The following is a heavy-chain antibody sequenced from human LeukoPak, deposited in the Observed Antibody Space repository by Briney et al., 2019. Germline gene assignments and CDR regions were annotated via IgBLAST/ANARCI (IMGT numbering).Heavy chain of an antibody. V-gene: IGHV4-39*07. J-gene: IGHJ4*02. CDR1: GGSISSSSYY. D-gene: IGHD3-10*01. CDR3: ARVREVIAPFDY. CDR2: IYYSGST. Sequence: SETLSLTCTVSGGSISSSSYYWGWIRQPPGKGLEWIGSIYYSGSTYYNPSLKSRVTISVDTSKNQFSLKLSSVTAADTAVYYCARVREVIAPFDYWGQGTLVTVSS.